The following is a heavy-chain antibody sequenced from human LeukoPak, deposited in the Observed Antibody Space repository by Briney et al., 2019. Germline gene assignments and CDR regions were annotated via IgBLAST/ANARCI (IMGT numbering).Heavy chain of an antibody. CDR3: ARSSSGGTFDY. D-gene: IGHD6-19*01. CDR1: GGSFSGYY. CDR2: INHSGST. J-gene: IGHJ4*02. V-gene: IGHV4-34*01. Sequence: SETLSLTCAVCGGSFSGYYWSWIRQPPGKGLEWIGEINHSGSTNYNPSLKSRVTISVDTSKNQFSLKLSSVTAADTAVYYCARSSSGGTFDYWGQGILVTVSS.